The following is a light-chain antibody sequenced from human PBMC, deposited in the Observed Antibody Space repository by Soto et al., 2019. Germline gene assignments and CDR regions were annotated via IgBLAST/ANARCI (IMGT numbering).Light chain of an antibody. V-gene: IGKV1-39*01. J-gene: IGKJ4*01. CDR1: QSISSH. CDR2: AAS. Sequence: DIQMTQSPSSLSASVGDRVTITCRASQSISSHLNWFQQKPGKATKLLIYAASSLQSGVPLRFSGSGSGTGVTLTISSLQPEDFATYYCQQSYSTPLTFGGGTKVEIK. CDR3: QQSYSTPLT.